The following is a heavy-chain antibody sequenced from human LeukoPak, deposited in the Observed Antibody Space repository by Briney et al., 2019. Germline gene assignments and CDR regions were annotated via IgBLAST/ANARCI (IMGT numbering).Heavy chain of an antibody. D-gene: IGHD5-24*01. CDR1: GFTFSSYS. V-gene: IGHV3-21*01. Sequence: GGSLRLSCAASGFTFSSYSMNWVRQAPGKGLEWVSSISSSSSYIYYADSVKGRFTISRDNAKNSLYLQMNSLRAEDTAVYYCARDRDGYNSHAGWLDSWGQGTLVTVSS. CDR3: ARDRDGYNSHAGWLDS. J-gene: IGHJ5*01. CDR2: ISSSSSYI.